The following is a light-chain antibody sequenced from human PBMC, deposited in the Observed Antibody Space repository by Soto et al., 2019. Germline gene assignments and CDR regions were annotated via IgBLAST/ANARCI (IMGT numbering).Light chain of an antibody. CDR3: QQRSNWPLT. J-gene: IGKJ4*01. V-gene: IGKV3-11*01. Sequence: EIVLTQSPGTLSLSPGERATLSCRASQSVTKSLAWYQQKPGQAPRLLIYGASNRATGIPARFSGSGSGTDFTLTISSLEPEDFAVYYCQQRSNWPLTFGGGTKVDIK. CDR1: QSVTKS. CDR2: GAS.